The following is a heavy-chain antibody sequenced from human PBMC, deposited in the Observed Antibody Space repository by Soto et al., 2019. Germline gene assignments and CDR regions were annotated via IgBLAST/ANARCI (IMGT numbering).Heavy chain of an antibody. J-gene: IGHJ4*02. CDR3: SPATYYYDISAYYQVK. D-gene: IGHD3-22*01. CDR1: GFTFSDYY. V-gene: IGHV3-11*01. CDR2: ISSSGSTI. Sequence: PGGSLRLSCAASGFTFSDYYMSWIRQAPGKGLEWVSYISSSGSTIYYADSVKGRFIISRDNAKNSLYLQMNSLRAEDTAVYYCSPATYYYDISAYYQVKWGQGTLVTVSS.